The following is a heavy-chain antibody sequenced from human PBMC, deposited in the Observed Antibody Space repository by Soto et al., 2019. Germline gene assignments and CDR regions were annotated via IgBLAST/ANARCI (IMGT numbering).Heavy chain of an antibody. J-gene: IGHJ6*02. CDR1: GGSFSGYY. Sequence: KASETLSLTCAVYGGSFSGYYWSWIRQPPGKGLEWIGEINHSGSTNYNPSLKSRVTISVDTSKNQFSLRLSSVTAADTAVYYCARGKVWNVSPCGMDVWGQGTTVTVSS. V-gene: IGHV4-34*01. CDR3: ARGKVWNVSPCGMDV. CDR2: INHSGST. D-gene: IGHD1-1*01.